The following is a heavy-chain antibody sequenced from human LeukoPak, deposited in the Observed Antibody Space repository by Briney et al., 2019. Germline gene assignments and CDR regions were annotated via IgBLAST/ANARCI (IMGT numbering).Heavy chain of an antibody. CDR2: IYPGDSDT. J-gene: IGHJ4*02. D-gene: IGHD2-8*01. CDR3: ARRLEWATYYFDY. Sequence: ESLKISCTGSGYSFTSYWNGWVRQIPGKGLEGMGIIYPGDSDTRYSPSFQGQVTISADKSISTAYLQWSSLKASDTAMYYCARRLEWATYYFDYWGQGTLVTVSS. CDR1: GYSFTSYW. V-gene: IGHV5-51*01.